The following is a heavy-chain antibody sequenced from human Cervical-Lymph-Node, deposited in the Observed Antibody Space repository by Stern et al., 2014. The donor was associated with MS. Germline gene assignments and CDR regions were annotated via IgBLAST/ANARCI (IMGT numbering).Heavy chain of an antibody. J-gene: IGHJ1*01. CDR2: ISRSSSYI. D-gene: IGHD3-22*01. CDR1: GFSFSSYS. Sequence: EMQLVESGGGLVKPGGSLRLSCAASGFSFSSYSMNWVRQAPGKGPEWVSSISRSSSYIYNADSVKGRFTISRDNAKNSLYLQMNSLRVEDTAVYYCARDSITYYYDSSAHDGLQHWGQGTLVIVSS. CDR3: ARDSITYYYDSSAHDGLQH. V-gene: IGHV3-21*06.